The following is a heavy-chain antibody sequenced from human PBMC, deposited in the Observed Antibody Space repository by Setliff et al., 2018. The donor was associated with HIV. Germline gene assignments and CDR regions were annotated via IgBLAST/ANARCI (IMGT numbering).Heavy chain of an antibody. Sequence: PSETLSLTCAVSGVSFSGDYWSWVRQSPGKGLEWIAEVHPSGSINYNSSLKSRVAISVDTSNNQFSLTMTSVTAADTAVYYCARGRDWAKTGDFWGQGALVTVSS. CDR2: VHPSGSI. CDR3: ARGRDWAKTGDF. J-gene: IGHJ4*02. D-gene: IGHD3-9*01. V-gene: IGHV4-34*01. CDR1: GVSFSGDY.